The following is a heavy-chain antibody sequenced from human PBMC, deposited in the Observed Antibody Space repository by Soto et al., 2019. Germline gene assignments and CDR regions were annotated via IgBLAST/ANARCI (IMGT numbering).Heavy chain of an antibody. D-gene: IGHD1-26*01. J-gene: IGHJ4*02. Sequence: GGSLRLSCAASGFTFSSYWMHWVRQAPGKGLVWVSRINSDGSSTSYADSVKGRFTISRDNAKNTLYLQMNSLRAEDTAVYYCARASPEWELLRPFDDWGQGTLVTVSS. CDR3: ARASPEWELLRPFDD. CDR2: INSDGSST. CDR1: GFTFSSYW. V-gene: IGHV3-74*01.